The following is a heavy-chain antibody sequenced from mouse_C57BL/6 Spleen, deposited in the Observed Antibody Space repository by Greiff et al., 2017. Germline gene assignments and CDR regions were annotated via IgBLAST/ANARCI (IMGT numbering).Heavy chain of an antibody. CDR2: IYPGSGST. J-gene: IGHJ2*01. Sequence: QVQLQQPGAELVKPGASVKMSCKASGYTFTSYWITWVKQRPGQGLEWIGDIYPGSGSTNYNEKFKSKATLTVDTSSSTAYMQLSSLTSEDSAVYYCSRESITTVVRDYWGQGTTLTVSS. D-gene: IGHD1-1*01. V-gene: IGHV1-55*01. CDR1: GYTFTSYW. CDR3: SRESITTVVRDY.